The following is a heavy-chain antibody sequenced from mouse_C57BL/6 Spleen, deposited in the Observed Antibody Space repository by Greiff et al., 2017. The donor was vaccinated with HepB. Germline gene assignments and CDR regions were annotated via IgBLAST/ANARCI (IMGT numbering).Heavy chain of an antibody. J-gene: IGHJ2*01. V-gene: IGHV1-50*01. CDR2: IDPSDSYT. CDR1: GYTFTSYW. CDR3: ARSIF. Sequence: VQLQQPGAELVKPGASVKLSCKASGYTFTSYWMQWVKQRPGQGLEWIGEIDPSDSYTNYNQKFKGKATLTVDTSSSTAYMQLSSLTSEDSAVYYCARSIFWGQGTTLTVSS.